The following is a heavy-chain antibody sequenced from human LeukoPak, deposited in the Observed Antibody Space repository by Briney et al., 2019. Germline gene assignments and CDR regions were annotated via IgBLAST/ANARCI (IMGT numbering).Heavy chain of an antibody. CDR1: GYTFTGYY. J-gene: IGHJ5*02. D-gene: IGHD5-24*01. CDR2: INPNSGGT. Sequence: ASVKVSCKASGYTFTGYYMHWVRQAPGQGLEWMGWINPNSGGTNYAQKFQGRVTMTRDTSISTAYMELSSLRSEDTAVYYCARVQHRRDGYKSNWFDPWGQGTLVTVSS. V-gene: IGHV1-2*02. CDR3: ARVQHRRDGYKSNWFDP.